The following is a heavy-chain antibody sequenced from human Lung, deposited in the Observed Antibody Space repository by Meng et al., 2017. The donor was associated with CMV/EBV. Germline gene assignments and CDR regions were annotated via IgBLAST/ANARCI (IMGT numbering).Heavy chain of an antibody. V-gene: IGHV1-69*06. CDR1: FFLFSSNS. CDR2: IISIFSRA. CDR3: ARDGVSSGSDYGAYRYYGMDD. J-gene: IGHJ6*02. D-gene: IGHD1-26*01. Sequence: SVXVSXPSSFFLFSSNSISCVRQAPGQGLEWMGDIISIFSRANYAPRFEGRVRISAAKSLNTVYMELTNLTSEDTAVYYSARDGVSSGSDYGAYRYYGMDDWGQGXAVTVSS.